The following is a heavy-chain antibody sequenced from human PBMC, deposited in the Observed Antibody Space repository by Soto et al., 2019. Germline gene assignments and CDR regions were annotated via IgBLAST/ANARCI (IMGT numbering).Heavy chain of an antibody. J-gene: IGHJ3*02. V-gene: IGHV1-18*01. D-gene: IGHD1-26*01. CDR1: GYSFTSCG. CDR3: ARDPQYSGSLSGGGDAFDI. Sequence: ASVKVSCKASGYSFTSCGITWVRQAPGQGLEWIGWISVYNGNTHYAESLQGRVTMTTDTSTSTAYMELRSLTSDDTAMYYCARDPQYSGSLSGGGDAFDIWGQGTMVTVSS. CDR2: ISVYNGNT.